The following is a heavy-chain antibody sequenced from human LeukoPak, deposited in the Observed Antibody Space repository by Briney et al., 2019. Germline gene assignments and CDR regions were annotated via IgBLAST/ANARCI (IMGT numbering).Heavy chain of an antibody. V-gene: IGHV3-74*01. CDR2: INNDGIRT. CDR3: ARSAGTGYFDL. D-gene: IGHD6-13*01. CDR1: GFTLSSYW. Sequence: PGGSLRLSCAVSGFTLSSYWMHWVRQAPGKGLVWVSRINNDGIRTSYADSVKGRFTISRDNAKNTLYLQMNSLRDEDTAVYYCARSAGTGYFDLWGRGTRVTVSS. J-gene: IGHJ2*01.